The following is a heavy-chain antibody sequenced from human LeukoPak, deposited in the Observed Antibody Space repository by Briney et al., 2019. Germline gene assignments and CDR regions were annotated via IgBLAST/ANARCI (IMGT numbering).Heavy chain of an antibody. Sequence: PSETLSLTCTVSGGSISSYYWSWIRQPPGKGLEWIGSIYYSGSTYYNPSLKSRVTISVDTSKNQFSLKLSSVTAADTAVYYCARQTRDGYFGYWGQGTLVTVSS. CDR3: ARQTRDGYFGY. D-gene: IGHD5-24*01. CDR1: GGSISSYY. J-gene: IGHJ4*02. V-gene: IGHV4-39*01. CDR2: IYYSGST.